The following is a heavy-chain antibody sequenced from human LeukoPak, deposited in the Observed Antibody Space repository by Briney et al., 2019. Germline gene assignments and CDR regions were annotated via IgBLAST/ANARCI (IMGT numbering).Heavy chain of an antibody. V-gene: IGHV3-43*02. Sequence: SGGSLRLSCAASGFTFDDYAVHWVRQAPGKGLEWVSLISGDGGSTYYADSVKGRFTISRDNSKNSLYLQMNSLRTEDAALYYCAKDAYYYDSSGYYDYWGQGTLVTVSS. J-gene: IGHJ4*02. D-gene: IGHD3-22*01. CDR1: GFTFDDYA. CDR3: AKDAYYYDSSGYYDY. CDR2: ISGDGGST.